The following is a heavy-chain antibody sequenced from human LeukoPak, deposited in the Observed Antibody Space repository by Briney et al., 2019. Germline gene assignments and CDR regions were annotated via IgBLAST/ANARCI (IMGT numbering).Heavy chain of an antibody. D-gene: IGHD6-13*01. CDR1: GSSFTSYW. Sequence: GAPLKISCKGPGSSFTSYWIGWVRQMPGKVLERMGIIYPGDCETRYSPSFQDQVTFSADNSSTTAYLQWSSLKASDTAMYYCARHEGGDSSWYGHWGQGTLVTVSS. J-gene: IGHJ4*02. V-gene: IGHV5-51*01. CDR3: ARHEGGDSSWYGH. CDR2: IYPGDCET.